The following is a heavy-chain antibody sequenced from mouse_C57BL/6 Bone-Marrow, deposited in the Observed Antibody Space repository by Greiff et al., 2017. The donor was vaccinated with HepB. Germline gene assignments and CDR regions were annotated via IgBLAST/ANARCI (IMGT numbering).Heavy chain of an antibody. CDR1: GYTFTDYE. D-gene: IGHD2-3*01. CDR2: IDPETGGT. J-gene: IGHJ4*01. CDR3: TREDDLYAMDY. V-gene: IGHV1-15*01. Sequence: VKLVESGAELVRPGASVTLSCKASGYTFTDYEMHWVKQTPVHGLEWIGAIDPETGGTAYNQKFKGKAILTADTSSSTAYMELRSLTSEDSAVYYCTREDDLYAMDYWGEGTSVTVSS.